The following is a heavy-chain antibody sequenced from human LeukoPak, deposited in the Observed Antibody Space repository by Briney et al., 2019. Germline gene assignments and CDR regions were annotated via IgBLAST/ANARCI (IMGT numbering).Heavy chain of an antibody. Sequence: GGSLRLSCAASGFTFSSYGMHWVRQAPGKGLEWVAVISYDGSNKYYVDSVKGRFTISRDNSKNTLYLQMSSLRAEDTAVYYCTRGTNDYGGIERKKPFDDWGQGTLVTVSS. D-gene: IGHD4-23*01. CDR1: GFTFSSYG. CDR2: ISYDGSNK. CDR3: TRGTNDYGGIERKKPFDD. J-gene: IGHJ4*02. V-gene: IGHV3-30-3*01.